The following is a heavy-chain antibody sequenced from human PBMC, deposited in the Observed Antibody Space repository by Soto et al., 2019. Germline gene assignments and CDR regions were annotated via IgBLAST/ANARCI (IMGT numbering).Heavy chain of an antibody. CDR1: GLTVSTSA. Sequence: AASLRLPCAPTGLTVSTSAMRSVRLALGQGLQWVSAISVSGGSTYYADSVKGRFTITKDNSKHTLYRQMNSLRAEDTAVYYCAKDYYDSSGYYYGIDAFDIWGHGTMVTVSS. D-gene: IGHD3-22*01. V-gene: IGHV3-23*01. CDR3: AKDYYDSSGYYYGIDAFDI. J-gene: IGHJ3*02. CDR2: ISVSGGST.